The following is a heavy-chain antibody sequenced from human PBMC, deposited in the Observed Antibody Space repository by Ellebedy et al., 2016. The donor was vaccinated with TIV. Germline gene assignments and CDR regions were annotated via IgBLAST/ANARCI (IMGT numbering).Heavy chain of an antibody. J-gene: IGHJ6*02. CDR1: GFTLSDYY. V-gene: IGHV3-11*01. Sequence: GESLKISCAGSGFTLSDYYMSWVRQAPGKGLEWVSYISRSGANIYYADSVKGRFTVARDNANQSLHLQMNNLRGDDTAVYYCGRAREPGPFAYYYYGMDVWGQGTTVTVSS. CDR3: GRAREPGPFAYYYYGMDV. D-gene: IGHD1-1*01. CDR2: ISRSGANI.